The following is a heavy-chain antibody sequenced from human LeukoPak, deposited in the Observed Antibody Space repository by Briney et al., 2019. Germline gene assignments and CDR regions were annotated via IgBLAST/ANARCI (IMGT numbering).Heavy chain of an antibody. CDR2: INSDGSST. CDR1: GFIFSSYW. Sequence: GGSLRLSCAASGFIFSSYWMHWVRQAPGKGLVWVSRINSDGSSTTYADSVKGRFTISRDNAKKSLYLQMNSLRVEDTGVYYCASWGEGALDNWGQGTLVTVSS. J-gene: IGHJ4*02. D-gene: IGHD1-26*01. CDR3: ASWGEGALDN. V-gene: IGHV3-74*01.